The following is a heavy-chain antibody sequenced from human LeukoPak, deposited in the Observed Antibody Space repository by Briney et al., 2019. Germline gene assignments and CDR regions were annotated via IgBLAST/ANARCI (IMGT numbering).Heavy chain of an antibody. CDR3: ARGDRDYYGSGSQFDP. CDR2: INHSGST. J-gene: IGHJ5*02. CDR1: GGSFSGYY. V-gene: IGHV4-34*01. Sequence: SETLSLTCAVYGGSFSGYYWSWIRQPPGKGLEWIGEINHSGSTNYNPSLKSRVTISVDTSKNQFSLKLSSVTAADTAVYYCARGDRDYYGSGSQFDPWGQGTLVTVSS. D-gene: IGHD3-10*01.